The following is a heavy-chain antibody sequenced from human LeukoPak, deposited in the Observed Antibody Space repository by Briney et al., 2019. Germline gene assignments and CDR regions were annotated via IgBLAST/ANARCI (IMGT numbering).Heavy chain of an antibody. Sequence: SETLSLTCTVSGGSISSYYWSWIRQPPGKGLEWIGYIYYSGSTNYNPSLKSRVTISVDTSKNQFSLKLSSVTAADTAVYYCARGGGIAAAGGQDYWGQGTLVTVSS. D-gene: IGHD6-13*01. CDR1: GGSISSYY. V-gene: IGHV4-59*12. J-gene: IGHJ4*02. CDR3: ARGGGIAAAGGQDY. CDR2: IYYSGST.